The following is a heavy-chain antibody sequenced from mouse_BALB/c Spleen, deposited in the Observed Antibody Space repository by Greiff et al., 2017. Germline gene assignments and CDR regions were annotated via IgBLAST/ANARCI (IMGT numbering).Heavy chain of an antibody. CDR2: ISNLAYSI. D-gene: IGHD2-3*01. Sequence: EVHLVESGGGLVQPGGSRKLSCAASGFTFSDYGMAWVRQAPGKGPEWVAFISNLAYSIYYADTVTGRFTISRENAKNTLYLEMSSLRSEDTAMYYCAREGDGYPAWFAYWGQGTLVTVSA. CDR3: AREGDGYPAWFAY. CDR1: GFTFSDYG. V-gene: IGHV5-15*02. J-gene: IGHJ3*01.